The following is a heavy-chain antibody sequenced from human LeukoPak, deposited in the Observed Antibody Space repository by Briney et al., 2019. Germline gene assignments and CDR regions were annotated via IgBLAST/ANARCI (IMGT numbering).Heavy chain of an antibody. CDR2: IFPGDSDS. CDR3: ARQAAVGATHPFDY. Sequence: GESLKISCKGSGYSFASYWIGWVRQMPGKGLEWMGIIFPGDSDSRYSPSFQGQVIISVDKSISTAYLQWDSLKASATATYYCARQAAVGATHPFDYWGQGALVTVSS. V-gene: IGHV5-51*01. J-gene: IGHJ4*02. CDR1: GYSFASYW. D-gene: IGHD1-26*01.